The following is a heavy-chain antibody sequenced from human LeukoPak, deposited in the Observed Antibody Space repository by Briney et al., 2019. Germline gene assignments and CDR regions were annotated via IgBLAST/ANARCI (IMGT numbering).Heavy chain of an antibody. J-gene: IGHJ5*02. Sequence: VSVNVSCKPCRYTLLNSYIHCLGQAPRQGLAWMDSMNPNSGGTKYAQKIQGRVSVTRDTSLGTGYRDLASLPSDDTAVYYWAREGGRFWFDLWGQGTLVSVSS. CDR1: RYTLLNSY. V-gene: IGHV1-2*02. CDR2: MNPNSGGT. CDR3: AREGGRFWFDL. D-gene: IGHD1-26*01.